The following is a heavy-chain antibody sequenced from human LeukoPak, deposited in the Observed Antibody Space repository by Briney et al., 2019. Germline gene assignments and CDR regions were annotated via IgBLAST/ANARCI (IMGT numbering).Heavy chain of an antibody. J-gene: IGHJ4*02. D-gene: IGHD6-19*01. V-gene: IGHV3-23*01. Sequence: PGGSLRLSCAASGFTFSSYAMSWVRQAPGKGLEWVSAICGSGDSTYYADSVRGRFTISRDNSKNTLYLQMNSLRAEDTAVYYCAKVSGYTSGWYVDFDCWGQGSLVTVSS. CDR2: ICGSGDST. CDR1: GFTFSSYA. CDR3: AKVSGYTSGWYVDFDC.